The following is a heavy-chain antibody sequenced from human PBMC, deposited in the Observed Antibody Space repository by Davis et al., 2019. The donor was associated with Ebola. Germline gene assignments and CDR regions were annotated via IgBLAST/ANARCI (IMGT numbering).Heavy chain of an antibody. J-gene: IGHJ5*02. Sequence: GESLKISCKGSGYSFTSYWIGWVRQMPGKGLEWMGIIYPGDSDTRYSPSFQGQVTISADKSINTAYLQLSSLKASDTAMYYCARAGIPDIVVVTAANIFRFDPWGQGTLVTVSS. CDR3: ARAGIPDIVVVTAANIFRFDP. CDR1: GYSFTSYW. D-gene: IGHD2-2*01. CDR2: IYPGDSDT. V-gene: IGHV5-51*01.